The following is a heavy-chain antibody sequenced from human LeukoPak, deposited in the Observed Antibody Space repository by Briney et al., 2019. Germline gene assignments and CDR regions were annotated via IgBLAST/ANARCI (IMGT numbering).Heavy chain of an antibody. J-gene: IGHJ6*03. CDR2: INTNTGNP. CDR1: GYTFTSYA. V-gene: IGHV7-4-1*02. CDR3: ARGERWIQLWKVDYYYYMDV. Sequence: GASVKVSCKASGYTFTSYAMNWVRQAPGQGLEWMGWINTNTGNPTYAQGFTGRLVFSLDTSVSTAYLQISSLKAEDTAVYYCARGERWIQLWKVDYYYYMDVWGKGTTVTVSS. D-gene: IGHD5-18*01.